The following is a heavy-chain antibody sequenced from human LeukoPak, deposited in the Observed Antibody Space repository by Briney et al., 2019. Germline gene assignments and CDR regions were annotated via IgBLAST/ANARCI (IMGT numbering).Heavy chain of an antibody. Sequence: SETLSLACTVSGDSISSYYWSWIRQPPGKGLEWIAYIDYSGSTHYNPSHKSRVTMSVDTSKNQFFLKLSSVTAADTAVYYCAKHGGSWTFDSWGQGTLVTVSS. J-gene: IGHJ4*02. CDR1: GDSISSYY. D-gene: IGHD6-13*01. V-gene: IGHV4-59*08. CDR2: IDYSGST. CDR3: AKHGGSWTFDS.